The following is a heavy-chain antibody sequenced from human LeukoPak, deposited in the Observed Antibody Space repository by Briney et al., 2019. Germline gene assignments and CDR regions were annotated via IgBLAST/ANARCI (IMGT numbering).Heavy chain of an antibody. CDR2: IYYSGST. Sequence: SETLSLTCTVSGGSISSYYWSWIRQPPGKGLEWIGYIYYSGSTNYNPSLKSRVTISVDTSKNQFSLKLSSVTAADTAVYYCARDSTPHGYSSGWFHNYYGMDVWGQGTTVTVSS. V-gene: IGHV4-59*01. CDR1: GGSISSYY. CDR3: ARDSTPHGYSSGWFHNYYGMDV. D-gene: IGHD6-19*01. J-gene: IGHJ6*02.